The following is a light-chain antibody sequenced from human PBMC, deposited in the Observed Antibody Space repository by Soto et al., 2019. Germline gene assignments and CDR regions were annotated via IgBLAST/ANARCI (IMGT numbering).Light chain of an antibody. Sequence: QSVLTQPPSASGTPGQRVTISCSGSSSNIGSNTVNWYQQLPGTAPKLLIYSNNQRPSGVPVRFSGSKSGTSASLAISGLQAKDEADYYCAAWDDSLNGVVFGGGTKLTVL. CDR2: SNN. CDR3: AAWDDSLNGVV. CDR1: SSNIGSNT. V-gene: IGLV1-44*01. J-gene: IGLJ2*01.